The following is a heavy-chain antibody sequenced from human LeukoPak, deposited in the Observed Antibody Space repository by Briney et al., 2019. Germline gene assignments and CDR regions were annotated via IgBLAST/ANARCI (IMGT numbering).Heavy chain of an antibody. CDR3: AKGAYYYDSSAQYFFDY. J-gene: IGHJ4*02. Sequence: GRSLRLSCVASGFTFNFYGMHWVRQAPGKGLEWVAFISYDGNNKYYGDSVKGRFTVSKDNSKNTLFLQMSSLRVEDTAVFYCAKGAYYYDSSAQYFFDYWGQGTLVTVSS. CDR1: GFTFNFYG. D-gene: IGHD3-22*01. V-gene: IGHV3-30*18. CDR2: ISYDGNNK.